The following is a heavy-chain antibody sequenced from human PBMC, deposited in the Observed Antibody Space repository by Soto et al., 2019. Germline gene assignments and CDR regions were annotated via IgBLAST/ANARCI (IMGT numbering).Heavy chain of an antibody. D-gene: IGHD5-12*01. CDR1: GGFIGGSDYY. V-gene: IGHV4-39*01. Sequence: SETVSLTCTVSGGFIGGSDYYWAWIRQPPGKALEWIGTIYHTGTAYYNPSLKSRVILSVDTSKNQFSLNLFSATPTDTATYFCVDRGRRWLPRDRGRRTPVLVSS. CDR2: IYHTGTA. J-gene: IGHJ2*01. CDR3: VDRGRRWLPRD.